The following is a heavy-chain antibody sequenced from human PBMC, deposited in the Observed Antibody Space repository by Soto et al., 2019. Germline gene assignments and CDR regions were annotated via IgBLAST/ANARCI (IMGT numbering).Heavy chain of an antibody. D-gene: IGHD6-19*01. V-gene: IGHV4-39*07. J-gene: IGHJ5*02. CDR3: ARAIAVAVNWFDP. Sequence: PSETLSLTCTVSGGSITSSSYYWGWIRQPPGKGLEWIGSIYYSGSTYYNPSLKSRVTISVDKSKNQFSLKLSSVTAADTAVYYCARAIAVAVNWFDPWGQGTLVTVSS. CDR1: GGSITSSSYY. CDR2: IYYSGST.